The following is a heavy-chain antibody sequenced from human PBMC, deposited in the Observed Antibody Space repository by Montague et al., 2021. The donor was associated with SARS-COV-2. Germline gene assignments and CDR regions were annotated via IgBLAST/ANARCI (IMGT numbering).Heavy chain of an antibody. D-gene: IGHD6-13*01. CDR1: GGSISRYS. Sequence: SETLSLTCTVSGGSISRYSWTWIRQPPGEGLEWIGYIYNSGSTNYNPSLTSRVTIPVDTSKNQFSLKLSSVAAADTAVYYCARVGRGSSWYEVAFDIWGQGTMVTVSS. CDR3: ARVGRGSSWYEVAFDI. J-gene: IGHJ3*02. CDR2: IYNSGST. V-gene: IGHV4-59*01.